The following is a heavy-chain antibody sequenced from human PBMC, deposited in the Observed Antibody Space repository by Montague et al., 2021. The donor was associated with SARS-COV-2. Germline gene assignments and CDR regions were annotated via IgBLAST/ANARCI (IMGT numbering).Heavy chain of an antibody. V-gene: IGHV6-1*01. Sequence: CAISGDSVSRNSAAWYWIRQFPSKGLEWLGRTYYRSKWYNDYAVSVKSRITINPDTSKNQISLQLNSVTPEDTAVYYCARTSASSDYWGQGTLVTVSS. J-gene: IGHJ4*02. CDR1: GDSVSRNSAA. D-gene: IGHD1-26*01. CDR2: TYYRSKWYN. CDR3: ARTSASSDY.